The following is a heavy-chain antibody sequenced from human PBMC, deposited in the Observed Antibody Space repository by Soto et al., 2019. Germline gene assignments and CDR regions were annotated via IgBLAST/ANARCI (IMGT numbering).Heavy chain of an antibody. V-gene: IGHV1-18*01. CDR3: ARALFYSAGPNRALDY. D-gene: IGHD1-7*01. CDR1: GYTFTSYG. Sequence: QVQLVQSGAEVKKPGASVKVSCKASGYTFTSYGISWVRQAPGQGLEWMGWISAYNGNTNYAQKLQGRVTMPTDTATSTTYIEMRSVRTDETAVYYCARALFYSAGPNRALDYWGQGTLVTVSS. CDR2: ISAYNGNT. J-gene: IGHJ4*02.